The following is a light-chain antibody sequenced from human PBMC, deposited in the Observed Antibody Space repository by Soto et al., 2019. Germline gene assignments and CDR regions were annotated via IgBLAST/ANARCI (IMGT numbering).Light chain of an antibody. Sequence: DIVMTQSPLSLPVTPGEPASISCRSSQSLLHSNGYTYLDWYLQKPGQSPQLLIYLGSNRASGVPDRFSCSGSGTDFTLKISRVEAEDVGVYYCMQALQTPRTFGQGTKLEIK. J-gene: IGKJ2*01. CDR2: LGS. CDR3: MQALQTPRT. CDR1: QSLLHSNGYTY. V-gene: IGKV2-28*01.